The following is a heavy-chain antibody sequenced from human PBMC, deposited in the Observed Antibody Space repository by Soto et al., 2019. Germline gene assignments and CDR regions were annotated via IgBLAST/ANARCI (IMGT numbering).Heavy chain of an antibody. CDR1: GGSISSGDYY. CDR3: ARDRFQLDYYDSSGTS. D-gene: IGHD3-22*01. Sequence: SETLSLTCTVSGGSISSGDYYRSWIRQPPGKGLEWIGYIYYSGSTYYNPSLKSRVTISVDTSKNQFSLKLSSVTAADTAVYYCARDRFQLDYYDSSGTSWGQGTLVTVSS. V-gene: IGHV4-30-4*01. J-gene: IGHJ4*02. CDR2: IYYSGST.